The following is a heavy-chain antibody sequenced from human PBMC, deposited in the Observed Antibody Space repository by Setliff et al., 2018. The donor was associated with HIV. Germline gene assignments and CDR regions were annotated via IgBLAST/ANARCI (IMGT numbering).Heavy chain of an antibody. CDR2: IYYSGTT. J-gene: IGHJ4*02. D-gene: IGHD3-16*01. V-gene: IGHV4-59*01. CDR3: ARDMMRWLVMGPGATRGYFDA. CDR1: GGSMTRNY. Sequence: SETLSLTCSVSGGSMTRNYWSWIRQPPGKGLEWIGYIYYSGTTNYNPSLKSRVTFSVDMSKTQVSLKLTSVTAADTAMYFCARDMMRWLVMGPGATRGYFDAWGQGALVTVSS.